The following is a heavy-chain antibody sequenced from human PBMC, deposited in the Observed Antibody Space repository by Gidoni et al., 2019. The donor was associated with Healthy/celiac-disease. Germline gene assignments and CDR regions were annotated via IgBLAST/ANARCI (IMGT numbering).Heavy chain of an antibody. Sequence: QVQLVESGGGVVQPGRSLRLSCAASGFTFSSYAMHWVRQAPGKGLEWVAVISYDGSNKYYADSVKGRFTISRDNSKNTLYLQMNSLRAEDTAVYYCARWSLTQWLATDYWGQGTLVTVSS. J-gene: IGHJ4*02. CDR3: ARWSLTQWLATDY. CDR1: GFTFSSYA. D-gene: IGHD6-19*01. CDR2: ISYDGSNK. V-gene: IGHV3-30*04.